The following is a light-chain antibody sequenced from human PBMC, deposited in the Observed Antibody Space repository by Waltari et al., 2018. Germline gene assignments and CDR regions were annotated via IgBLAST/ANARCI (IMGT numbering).Light chain of an antibody. J-gene: IGKJ1*01. Sequence: AIRMTQSPSSLSASTGDRVTITCLASQGISSYLAWYQQKQGKAPKLLIYAPSTLQSGVPSRFSGSGSGTDFTLTISCLQSEDFATYYCQQYYSYPPGTFGQGTKVEIK. V-gene: IGKV1-8*01. CDR3: QQYYSYPPGT. CDR1: QGISSY. CDR2: APS.